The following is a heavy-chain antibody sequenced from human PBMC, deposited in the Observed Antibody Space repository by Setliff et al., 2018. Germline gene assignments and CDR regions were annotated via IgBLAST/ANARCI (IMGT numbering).Heavy chain of an antibody. V-gene: IGHV4-59*01. CDR1: GGSINNYH. CDR3: ARWGENSERPDWRAFDI. J-gene: IGHJ3*02. CDR2: VGYNGNT. D-gene: IGHD1-26*01. Sequence: PSETLSLTCTVSGGSINNYHWNWIRQPPGKGLEWIGYVGYNGNTHYNPSLNSRVTMSVDTSKNQFSLKLTSVSAADTAVYYCARWGENSERPDWRAFDIWGQGTVVTVS.